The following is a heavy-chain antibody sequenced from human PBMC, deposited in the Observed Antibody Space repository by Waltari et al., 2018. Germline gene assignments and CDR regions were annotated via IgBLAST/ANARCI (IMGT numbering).Heavy chain of an antibody. CDR1: GYSFTSYW. Sequence: EVQLVQSGAEVKKPGESLKISCKGSGYSFTSYWIGWVRQMPGKGLEWMGIIYPGDSDTRYSPSFQGQVTISADKSISTAYLQWSSLKASDTAMYYCARRPFISVLAAAAGAFDIWGQGTMVTVSS. V-gene: IGHV5-51*01. J-gene: IGHJ3*02. D-gene: IGHD6-13*01. CDR2: IYPGDSDT. CDR3: ARRPFISVLAAAAGAFDI.